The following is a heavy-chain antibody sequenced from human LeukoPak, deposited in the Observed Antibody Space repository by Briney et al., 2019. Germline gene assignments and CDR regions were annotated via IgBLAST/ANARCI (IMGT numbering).Heavy chain of an antibody. CDR2: IYYSGST. D-gene: IGHD5-12*01. CDR1: GGSISSYY. V-gene: IGHV4-59*01. Sequence: PSETLSLTCTVSGGSISSYYWSWIRQPPGKGLEWIGYIYYSGSTNYNPSLKGRVTISVDTSKNQFSLKLSSVTAADTAVYYCARAYSGYEPFDYWGQGTLVTVSS. CDR3: ARAYSGYEPFDY. J-gene: IGHJ4*02.